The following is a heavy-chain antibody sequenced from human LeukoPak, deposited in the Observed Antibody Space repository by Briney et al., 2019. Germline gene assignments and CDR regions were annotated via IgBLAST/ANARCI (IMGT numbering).Heavy chain of an antibody. CDR1: GFTFSSYA. V-gene: IGHV3-48*01. Sequence: GGSLRLSCAASGFTFSSYAMNWVRQAPGKGLEWVSHITSSSSAIYYADSVKGRFSISRDNAKNSLYLQMNSLRAEDTAVYYCARHLYSSSPDWGQGTLVTVSS. D-gene: IGHD6-6*01. J-gene: IGHJ4*02. CDR2: ITSSSSAI. CDR3: ARHLYSSSPD.